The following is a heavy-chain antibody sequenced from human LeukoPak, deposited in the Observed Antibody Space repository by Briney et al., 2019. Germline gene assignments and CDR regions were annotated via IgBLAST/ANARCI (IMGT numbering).Heavy chain of an antibody. Sequence: PSETLSLTCTVSGGSLSSYYWSWIRHPPGKGLEWIGYIYYSGSTNYNPSLKSRVTISVDTSKNQFSLKLSSVTAADTAVYYCARTTEGGYTYDYFYYYYMDVWGKGTTVTISS. CDR1: GGSLSSYY. CDR2: IYYSGST. D-gene: IGHD5-18*01. CDR3: ARTTEGGYTYDYFYYYYMDV. J-gene: IGHJ6*03. V-gene: IGHV4-59*01.